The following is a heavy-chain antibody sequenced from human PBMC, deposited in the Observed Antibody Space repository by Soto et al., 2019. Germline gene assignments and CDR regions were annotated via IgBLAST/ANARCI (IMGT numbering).Heavy chain of an antibody. J-gene: IGHJ5*02. V-gene: IGHV4-39*01. CDR3: ATSNWFDP. CDR2: IYYSGST. CDR1: GGSISSRGYY. Sequence: QLQLQESGPGLVKPSETLSLTCTVSGGSISSRGYYWGWIRQPPGKGLEWIGTIYYSGSTYYNPSXKSRVTIPVDTSKNPFSLKLSSVTAADTAVYYCATSNWFDPWGQGTLVTVSS.